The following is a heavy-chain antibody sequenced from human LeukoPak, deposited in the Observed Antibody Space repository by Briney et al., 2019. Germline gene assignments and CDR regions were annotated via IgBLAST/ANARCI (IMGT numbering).Heavy chain of an antibody. CDR2: LNAGNGNT. CDR1: GYTFTSHA. CDR3: ARDLRGGSPWYYFDY. V-gene: IGHV1-3*01. D-gene: IGHD2-8*02. J-gene: IGHJ4*02. Sequence: ASVEVSCKASGYTFTSHAMHWVRQAPGQRLEWMGWLNAGNGNTKYAPKFQGRVTFTRDTSASTAHMELSSLRSEDTAMYYCARDLRGGSPWYYFDYWGQGTLVTVSS.